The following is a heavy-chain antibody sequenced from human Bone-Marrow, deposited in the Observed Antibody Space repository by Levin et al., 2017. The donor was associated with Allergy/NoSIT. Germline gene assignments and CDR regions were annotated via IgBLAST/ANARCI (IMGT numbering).Heavy chain of an antibody. CDR2: ISTSSGTI. Sequence: GGSLRLSCAASGFTFRSHSMNWVRQAPGKGLEWVSYISTSSGTIYYAESVKGRFTISRDNARNSLYLQMDSLRAEDTALYYCARAGELDYADWFCDVWGRGTLVTVSS. D-gene: IGHD1-26*01. CDR1: GFTFRSHS. V-gene: IGHV3-48*04. CDR3: ARAGELDYADWFCDV. J-gene: IGHJ2*01.